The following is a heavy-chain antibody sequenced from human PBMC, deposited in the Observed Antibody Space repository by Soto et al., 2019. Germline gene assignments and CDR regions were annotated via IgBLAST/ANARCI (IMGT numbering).Heavy chain of an antibody. CDR3: AKGFGHHWALAD. CDR1: GFTFSGYW. J-gene: IGHJ1*01. V-gene: IGHV3-7*02. D-gene: IGHD3-16*01. CDR2: ISPDGSEE. Sequence: GGSLRLSCAASGFTFSGYWMTWVRQAPGKGLEGVANISPDGSEEYYADSVKGRFTISRDNSKNTLYLQMNSLRAEDTAVYYCAKGFGHHWALADWGQGTLVPVSS.